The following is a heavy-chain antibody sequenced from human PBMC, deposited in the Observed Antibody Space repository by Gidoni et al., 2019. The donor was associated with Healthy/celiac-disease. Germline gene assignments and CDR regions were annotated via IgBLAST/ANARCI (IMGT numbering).Heavy chain of an antibody. Sequence: EVQLVESGGGLVQPGGSLRLSCAASGFTFSSYEMNWVRQAPGKGLEWVSYISSSGSTIYYSASVKGRFTISRDNAKNSLYLQMNSLRAEDTAVYYCARDFGTAYYYYYGMDVWGQGTTVTVSS. D-gene: IGHD3-16*01. J-gene: IGHJ6*02. CDR1: GFTFSSYE. CDR2: ISSSGSTI. V-gene: IGHV3-48*03. CDR3: ARDFGTAYYYYYGMDV.